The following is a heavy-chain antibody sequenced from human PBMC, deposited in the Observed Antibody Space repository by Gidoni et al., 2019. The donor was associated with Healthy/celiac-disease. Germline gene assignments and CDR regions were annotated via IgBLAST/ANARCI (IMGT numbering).Heavy chain of an antibody. CDR2: INHSGST. V-gene: IGHV4-34*01. D-gene: IGHD2-15*01. CDR3: ARLPHSRPRWSTEPYYFDY. Sequence: QVQLQQWGAGLLKPEETLSLTCAVYGGSFSGYYWSWIRQPPGKGLEWIGEINHSGSTNYNPSLQSRVTIAVDTSKNQFSLKLISVPAADTAVYYCARLPHSRPRWSTEPYYFDYWGQGTLVTVSS. J-gene: IGHJ4*02. CDR1: GGSFSGYY.